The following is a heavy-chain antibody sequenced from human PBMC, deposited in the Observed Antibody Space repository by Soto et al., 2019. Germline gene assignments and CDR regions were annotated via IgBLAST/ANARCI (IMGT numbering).Heavy chain of an antibody. Sequence: EVQLVESGGGLVKPGGSLRLSCAASGFTFSSYSMNWVRQAPGKGLEWVSSISSSSSYIYYADSVKGRFTISRDNAKNSLYPQMNSLRAEDTAVYYCASEGSDYDLEYWGEGALVTVSS. V-gene: IGHV3-21*01. CDR2: ISSSSSYI. D-gene: IGHD3-3*01. J-gene: IGHJ4*02. CDR3: ASEGSDYDLEY. CDR1: GFTFSSYS.